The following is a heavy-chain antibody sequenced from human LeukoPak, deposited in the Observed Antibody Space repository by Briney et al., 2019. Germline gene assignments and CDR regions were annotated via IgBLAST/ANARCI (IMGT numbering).Heavy chain of an antibody. D-gene: IGHD6-13*01. J-gene: IGHJ4*02. CDR2: IWYDGSNK. V-gene: IGHV3-33*01. CDR3: ARDDSSWYSHFDY. Sequence: GGSLRLSCAASGFTFSTYGMHWVRQAPGKGLEWVAVIWYDGSNKYYADSVKGRFTISRDNSKNTLYLQMNSLRAEDTAVYYCARDDSSWYSHFDYWGQGALVTVSS. CDR1: GFTFSTYG.